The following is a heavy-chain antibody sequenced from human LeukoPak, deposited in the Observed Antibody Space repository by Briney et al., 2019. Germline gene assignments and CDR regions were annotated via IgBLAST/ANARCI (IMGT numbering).Heavy chain of an antibody. D-gene: IGHD3-22*01. Sequence: PSGTLSLTCAVSGGSISGINWWSWVRQPPGKGLEWIGEVHHSGSTNYNSSLKSRVTILVDKSKNQFSLKLSSVTAADTAVYYCARDRGYYYDSSGYPGDAFDIWGQGTMVTVSS. CDR1: GGSISGINW. V-gene: IGHV4-4*02. CDR3: ARDRGYYYDSSGYPGDAFDI. CDR2: VHHSGST. J-gene: IGHJ3*02.